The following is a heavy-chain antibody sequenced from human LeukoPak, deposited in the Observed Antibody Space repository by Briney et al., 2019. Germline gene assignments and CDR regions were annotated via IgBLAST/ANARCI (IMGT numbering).Heavy chain of an antibody. J-gene: IGHJ4*02. CDR3: ARDDYGDY. D-gene: IGHD4-17*01. CDR2: ISWNSGSI. V-gene: IGHV3-9*01. CDR1: GFTFDDYA. Sequence: GRSLRLSCAASGFTFDDYAMHWVRQAPGKGLEWVSGISWNSGSIGYADSVKGRFTISRDNAKNSLYLQMNSLRAEDTAVYYCARDDYGDYWGQGTLVTVSS.